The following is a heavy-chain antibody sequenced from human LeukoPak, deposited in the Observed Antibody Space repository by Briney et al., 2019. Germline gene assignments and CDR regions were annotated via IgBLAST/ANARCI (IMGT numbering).Heavy chain of an antibody. J-gene: IGHJ5*02. CDR1: GFTFSSYG. CDR3: AKGLGPFDP. CDR2: ISTTSSYI. V-gene: IGHV3-21*01. Sequence: GGSLRLSCAASGFTFSSYGMNWARPAPGKGLERGSSISTTSSYIYYADSVKGRFTISRDNAKNSLSVQMNSLGAEDTAVYYCAKGLGPFDPWGQGTLVTVSS. D-gene: IGHD5-12*01.